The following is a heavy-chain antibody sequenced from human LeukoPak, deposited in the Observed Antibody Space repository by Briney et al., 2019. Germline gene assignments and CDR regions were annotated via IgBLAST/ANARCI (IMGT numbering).Heavy chain of an antibody. V-gene: IGHV1-2*02. J-gene: IGHJ3*02. Sequence: GASVKVSCKASGYTFTGYYMHWVRQAPGQGLEWMGWINPNSGGTNYAQKFQGRVTMTRDTSISTAYMELSRLRSDDTAVYYCARVGTIFGVVISNDAFDIWGQGTMVTVSS. D-gene: IGHD3-3*01. CDR1: GYTFTGYY. CDR3: ARVGTIFGVVISNDAFDI. CDR2: INPNSGGT.